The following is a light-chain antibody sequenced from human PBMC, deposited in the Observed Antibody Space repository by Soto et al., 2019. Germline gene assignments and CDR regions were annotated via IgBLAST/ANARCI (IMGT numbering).Light chain of an antibody. Sequence: DIELTQSPASLSASVGGRVTITCRASHDINTYLHWYQQKLGKAPKLLIYDASNLETGVPSRFSGSGSGTEFTFTITSLQPEDIATYYCHQYDTVPYDFGPGTKVDIK. CDR1: HDINTY. V-gene: IGKV1-33*01. J-gene: IGKJ3*01. CDR3: HQYDTVPYD. CDR2: DAS.